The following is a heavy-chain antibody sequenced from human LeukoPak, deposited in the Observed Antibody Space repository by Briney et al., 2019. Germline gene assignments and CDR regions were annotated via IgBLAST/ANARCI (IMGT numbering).Heavy chain of an antibody. D-gene: IGHD4-17*01. CDR2: IYHSGST. V-gene: IGHV4-4*02. CDR1: GGSISSDNW. Sequence: SETLSLTCAVSGGSISSDNWWRGVRQPPGKGLEWIGEIYHSGSTNYNPSLQSRVTISVDTSKNQFSLKLSSVTAADTAVYYCARRPRTVTTAWFDPWGQGTLVTVSS. J-gene: IGHJ5*02. CDR3: ARRPRTVTTAWFDP.